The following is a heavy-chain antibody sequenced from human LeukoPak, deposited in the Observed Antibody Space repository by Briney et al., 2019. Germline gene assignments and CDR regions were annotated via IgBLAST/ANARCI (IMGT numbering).Heavy chain of an antibody. CDR3: ARVRGSGYYYPGNYFDY. CDR1: GFTFSSYA. CDR2: VSSNGAKT. Sequence: GGSLRLSCAASGFTFSSYAITWVRQAPGKGLEWVSAVSSNGAKTYYADSVKGRFTISRDNSKNTLYLQMNSLRAEDTAVYYCARVRGSGYYYPGNYFDYWGQGTLVTVSS. V-gene: IGHV3-23*01. J-gene: IGHJ4*02. D-gene: IGHD3-22*01.